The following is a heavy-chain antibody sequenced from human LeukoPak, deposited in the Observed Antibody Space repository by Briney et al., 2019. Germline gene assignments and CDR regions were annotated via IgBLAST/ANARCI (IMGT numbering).Heavy chain of an antibody. CDR1: GDSITSGYY. D-gene: IGHD4-23*01. CDR2: VYRSGTT. V-gene: IGHV4-38-2*01. CDR3: ARGHTLAVDRREGDPFDI. Sequence: PSETLSLTCAVSGDSITSGYYWVWIRQPPGKGLEWIGNVYRSGTTYYNPSLKSRVTMSVDTATDQFSLKLISVTAADTAVYYCARGHTLAVDRREGDPFDIWGQGTMVIVS. J-gene: IGHJ3*02.